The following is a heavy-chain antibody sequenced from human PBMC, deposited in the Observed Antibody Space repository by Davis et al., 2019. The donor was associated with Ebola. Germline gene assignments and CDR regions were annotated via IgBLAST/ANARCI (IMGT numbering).Heavy chain of an antibody. CDR1: GGSMTFGDYA. V-gene: IGHV4-30-4*01. CDR3: ARDDVTGLLDS. D-gene: IGHD1-20*01. CDR2: IHHSGGT. J-gene: IGHJ4*02. Sequence: SETLSLTCTVSGGSMTFGDYAWSWIRQAPGKGLEWIGYIHHSGGTYYNPSPKSRLTISVDTSKNQFSLRLTSVTAADTAVYFCARDDVTGLLDSWGQGTRVIVSS.